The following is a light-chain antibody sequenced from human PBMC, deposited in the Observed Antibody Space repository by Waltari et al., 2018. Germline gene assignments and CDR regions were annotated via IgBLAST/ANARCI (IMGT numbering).Light chain of an antibody. CDR2: SDY. CDR1: RSNIGDFS. V-gene: IGLV1-44*01. J-gene: IGLJ2*01. CDR3: AAWDDSLSGVV. Sequence: QPVLTPPPSVSGTPGQRVTISCSGSRSNIGDFSVTWYQHLPGSAPRLLIYSDYQRPSGVPDRFSGSKSGTSASLVVSGLQSDDEADYYCAAWDDSLSGVVFGGGTKLTVL.